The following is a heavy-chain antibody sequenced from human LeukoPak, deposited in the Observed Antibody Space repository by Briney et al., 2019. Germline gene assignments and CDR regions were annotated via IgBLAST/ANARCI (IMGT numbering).Heavy chain of an antibody. J-gene: IGHJ4*02. CDR1: GFTFCNAW. D-gene: IGHD5-12*01. V-gene: IGHV3-15*01. CDR2: IKSKTDGRTT. CDR3: TTDLGGYDDY. Sequence: PGGSLRLSCAASGFTFCNAWMSWVRQAPGKGLEWVGRIKSKTDGRTTDYAAPVKGRFTISRDDSKNTLYLQMNSLKTEDTAVYYCTTDLGGYDDYWGQGTLVTVSS.